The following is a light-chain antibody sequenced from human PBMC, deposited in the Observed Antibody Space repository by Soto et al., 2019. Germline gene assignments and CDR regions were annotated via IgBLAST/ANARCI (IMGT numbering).Light chain of an antibody. J-gene: IGKJ3*01. Sequence: DIQVTQSPSTLSASVGDRVTITCRASQNINNWLARYQQKPGKAPKLLIYKASTLNSGIPARFSGSGSGTDFTLTISSLQPDDFASYYCQVYNTYFGPGTTVDI. CDR3: QVYNTY. V-gene: IGKV1-5*03. CDR2: KAS. CDR1: QNINNW.